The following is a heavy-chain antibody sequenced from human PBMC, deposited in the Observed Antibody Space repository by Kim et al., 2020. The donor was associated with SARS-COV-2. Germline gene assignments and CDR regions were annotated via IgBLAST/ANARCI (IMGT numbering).Heavy chain of an antibody. J-gene: IGHJ4*02. D-gene: IGHD6-13*01. V-gene: IGHV3-20*01. Sequence: GGSLRLSCAASGFTFDDYGMSWVRQAPGKGLEWVSGINWNGGSTGYADSVKGRFTISRDNAKNSLYLQMNSLRAEDTALYHCARHRGPGIAAAGTGYWGQGTLVTVSS. CDR3: ARHRGPGIAAAGTGY. CDR1: GFTFDDYG. CDR2: INWNGGST.